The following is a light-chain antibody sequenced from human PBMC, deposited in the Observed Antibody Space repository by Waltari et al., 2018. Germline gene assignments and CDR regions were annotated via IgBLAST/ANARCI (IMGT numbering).Light chain of an antibody. Sequence: DIVMTQSPDALAVSLGARATISCKSSQSVLDNSNNRNYLSWYQQKSGQPPKVLFYWASSRNSGVPDRFSASGSESNFTLTITSLQSEDVGLYYCQQYSALPYSFGQGTKLEVK. V-gene: IGKV4-1*01. CDR3: QQYSALPYS. J-gene: IGKJ2*03. CDR1: QSVLDNSNNRNY. CDR2: WAS.